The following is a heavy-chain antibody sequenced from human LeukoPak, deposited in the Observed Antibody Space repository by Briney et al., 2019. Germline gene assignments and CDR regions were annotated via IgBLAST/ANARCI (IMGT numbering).Heavy chain of an antibody. V-gene: IGHV3-48*03. Sequence: QPGGSLRLSCAASGFTFSSYELNWVRQAPGKGLEWVSYITSSGTSIYYADSVKGRFTISRDNAKNSLYLQMNSLRAEDTAVYYCARARDSGTYYTDYWGQGTLVTVSS. D-gene: IGHD3-10*01. CDR3: ARARDSGTYYTDY. J-gene: IGHJ4*02. CDR1: GFTFSSYE. CDR2: ITSSGTSI.